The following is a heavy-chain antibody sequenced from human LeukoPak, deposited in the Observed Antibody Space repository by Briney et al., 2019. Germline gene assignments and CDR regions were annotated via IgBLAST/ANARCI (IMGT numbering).Heavy chain of an antibody. J-gene: IGHJ4*02. CDR2: ISYDGSNK. CDR3: ASTPPNHYFASSGYYPDY. Sequence: GGSLRLSCAASGFSFSNDAMHWVRQAPGKGLEWVAVISYDGSNKYYADSVKGRFTISRDNSKNTLSLQMNSLRAEDTAVYYCASTPPNHYFASSGYYPDYWGQGTLVTVSS. V-gene: IGHV3-30-3*01. CDR1: GFSFSNDA. D-gene: IGHD3-22*01.